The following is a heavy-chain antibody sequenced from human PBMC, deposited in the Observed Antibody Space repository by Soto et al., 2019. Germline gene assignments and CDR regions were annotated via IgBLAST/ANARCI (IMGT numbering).Heavy chain of an antibody. Sequence: QPGGSLRLSCAASGLTFSGHWMTWVRQTPGEGLQWVAAIKPDGSETFYVDSVKGRFTISRDNARNSLFLQMDSLRAEGTAVYYCTSRPSGMTYHAVFDFWGQGT. CDR1: GLTFSGHW. CDR2: IKPDGSET. D-gene: IGHD2-21*02. V-gene: IGHV3-7*03. J-gene: IGHJ4*02. CDR3: TSRPSGMTYHAVFDF.